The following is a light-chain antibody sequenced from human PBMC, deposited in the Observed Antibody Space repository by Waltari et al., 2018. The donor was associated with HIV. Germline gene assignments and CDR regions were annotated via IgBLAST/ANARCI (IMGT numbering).Light chain of an antibody. Sequence: SVLPQPPSMSAAPGQRVTISSSGSAPNFGSDFVSWYQHVPGTAPNLLIYDNTKRPSGISDRFSGSKSGTSATLAITGLQTGDEAVYYCGTWDNRLSVGVFGGGTRLTVL. CDR3: GTWDNRLSVGV. CDR2: DNT. V-gene: IGLV1-51*01. J-gene: IGLJ3*02. CDR1: APNFGSDF.